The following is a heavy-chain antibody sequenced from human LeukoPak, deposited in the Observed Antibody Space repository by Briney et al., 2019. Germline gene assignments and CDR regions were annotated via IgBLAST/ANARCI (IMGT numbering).Heavy chain of an antibody. V-gene: IGHV3-23*01. CDR1: GFTFSNYA. CDR3: AKSILVVVAATRPGYYFDY. J-gene: IGHJ4*02. D-gene: IGHD2-15*01. CDR2: ISGSGGST. Sequence: PGGSLRLSCAASGFTFSNYAMSLVRQAPGKGLEWVSAISGSGGSTYYADSVKGRFTISRGNSKNTLYLQMNSLRAEDTAVYYCAKSILVVVAATRPGYYFDYWGQGTLVTVSS.